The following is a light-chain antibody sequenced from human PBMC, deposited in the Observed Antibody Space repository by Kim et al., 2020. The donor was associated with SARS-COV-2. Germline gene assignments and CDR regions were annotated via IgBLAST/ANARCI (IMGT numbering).Light chain of an antibody. CDR3: QQYDGYRHA. CDR2: AAS. Sequence: DIQMTQSPTPLSASLGDRVTFTCRASRDIANYLAWFQLKPGKAPKSLIYAASTVRSGVPPRFSGSGSGTDFTLTISSVQPEDFATYYNQQYDGYRHAVGRGTKQEI. CDR1: RDIANY. V-gene: IGKV1-16*01. J-gene: IGKJ2*01.